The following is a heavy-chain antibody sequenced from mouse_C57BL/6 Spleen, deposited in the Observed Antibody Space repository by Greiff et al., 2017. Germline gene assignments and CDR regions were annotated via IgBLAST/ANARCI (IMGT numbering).Heavy chain of an antibody. CDR3: GGYDGYYRYFDY. Sequence: QVQLQQPGAELVKPGASVKMSCKASGYTFTSYWITWVKQRPGQGLEWIGDIYPGSGSTNYNEKFKSKDTLTVDTSSSTAYMQLSSLTSEDSAVYYCGGYDGYYRYFDYWGQGTTLTVSS. CDR1: GYTFTSYW. V-gene: IGHV1-55*01. J-gene: IGHJ2*01. D-gene: IGHD2-3*01. CDR2: IYPGSGST.